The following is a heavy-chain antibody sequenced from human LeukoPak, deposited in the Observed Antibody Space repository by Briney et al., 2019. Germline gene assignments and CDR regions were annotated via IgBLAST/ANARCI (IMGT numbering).Heavy chain of an antibody. CDR1: GYTFTSYY. J-gene: IGHJ4*02. CDR3: ARDDGGGTYYFDY. V-gene: IGHV1-46*01. CDR2: INANSGST. D-gene: IGHD1/OR15-1a*01. Sequence: ASVKVSCKASGYTFTSYYIHWVRQTPGQGLEWMGIINANSGSTTNAQRFQGRVTKTRDTSTSTVYMELSSLRSEDTAVYYCARDDGGGTYYFDYWGQGTLVTVSS.